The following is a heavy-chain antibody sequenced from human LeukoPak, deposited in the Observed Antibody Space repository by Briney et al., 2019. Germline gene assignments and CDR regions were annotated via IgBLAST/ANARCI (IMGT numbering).Heavy chain of an antibody. J-gene: IGHJ4*02. CDR1: GFTFSSYG. CDR2: ISYDGSNK. V-gene: IGHV3-30*18. CDR3: AKELPPGIAVAETVD. Sequence: GGSPRLSCAASGFTFSSYGMHWVRQAPGKGLEWVAVISYDGSNKYYADSVKGRFTITRDNSKNTLYLQMNSLRAEDTAVYYCAKELPPGIAVAETVDWGQGTLVSVSS. D-gene: IGHD6-19*01.